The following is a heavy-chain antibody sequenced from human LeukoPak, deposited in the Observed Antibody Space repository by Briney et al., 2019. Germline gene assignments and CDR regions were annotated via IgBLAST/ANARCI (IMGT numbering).Heavy chain of an antibody. J-gene: IGHJ6*02. D-gene: IGHD1-26*01. Sequence: SETLSLTCTVSGGSISSYYWSWIRQPPGKGLEWIGYIYYSGSTNYNPSLKSRVTISVDTSKNQSSLKLSSVTAADTVVYYCARDEPAEWGDYYYGMDVWGQGTTVTVSS. CDR3: ARDEPAEWGDYYYGMDV. CDR1: GGSISSYY. CDR2: IYYSGST. V-gene: IGHV4-59*01.